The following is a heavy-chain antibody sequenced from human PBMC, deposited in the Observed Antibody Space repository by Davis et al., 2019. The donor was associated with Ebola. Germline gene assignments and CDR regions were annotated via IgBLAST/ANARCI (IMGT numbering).Heavy chain of an antibody. CDR1: GFTFSSYW. D-gene: IGHD4-17*01. J-gene: IGHJ6*02. CDR2: INSDGSST. Sequence: PGGSLRLSCAASGFTFSSYWMHWVRQAPGKGLVWVSRINSDGSSTSYADSVKGRFTISRDNAKNTLYLQMNSLRAEDTAVYYCARGDYGDYDYYYFYGMDVWGQGTTVTVSS. V-gene: IGHV3-74*01. CDR3: ARGDYGDYDYYYFYGMDV.